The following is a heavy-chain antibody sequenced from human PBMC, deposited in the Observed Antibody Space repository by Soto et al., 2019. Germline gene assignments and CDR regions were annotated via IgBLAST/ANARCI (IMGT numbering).Heavy chain of an antibody. J-gene: IGHJ5*02. V-gene: IGHV3-11*01. CDR1: GFTFSDYS. CDR2: ISSSGYTK. D-gene: IGHD1-1*01. Sequence: PGGSLRLSCAASGFTFSDYSMIWIRQAPGKGLECLSYISSSGYTKYYEDSVKGRFTISRDNAKKSLSLQMNSLRAEDTAVYYCARENSAWNGNWFDPWGQGTLVTVSS. CDR3: ARENSAWNGNWFDP.